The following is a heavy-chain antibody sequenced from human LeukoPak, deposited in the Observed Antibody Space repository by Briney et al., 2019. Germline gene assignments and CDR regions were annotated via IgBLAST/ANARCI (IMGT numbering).Heavy chain of an antibody. D-gene: IGHD3-3*01. J-gene: IGHJ3*02. CDR3: AKDLVSDFWSGSDNDAFDI. CDR1: GFTFRSYG. Sequence: GGSLRLSSAASGFTFRSYGMHAVRQTPRKGLGWVSGIWYEGSNKYYADSVKGRFTISRDNSKNTLYLQMNSLRAEDTAVYYCAKDLVSDFWSGSDNDAFDIWGQGTMVTVSS. CDR2: IWYEGSNK. V-gene: IGHV3-33*06.